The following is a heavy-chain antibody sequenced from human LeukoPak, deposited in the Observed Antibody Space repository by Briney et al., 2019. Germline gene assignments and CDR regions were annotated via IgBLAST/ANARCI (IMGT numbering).Heavy chain of an antibody. CDR1: GFTFSGSA. CDR3: TRQLPYYYGSGDFDY. CDR2: IRSKANSYAT. J-gene: IGHJ4*02. D-gene: IGHD3-10*01. Sequence: GGSLRLSCAASGFTFSGSAMHWVRQAPGKGLEWVGRIRSKANSYATAYAASVKGRFTISRDDSNNTAYLQMNSLKPEDTAVYYCTRQLPYYYGSGDFDYWGQGTLVTVSS. V-gene: IGHV3-73*01.